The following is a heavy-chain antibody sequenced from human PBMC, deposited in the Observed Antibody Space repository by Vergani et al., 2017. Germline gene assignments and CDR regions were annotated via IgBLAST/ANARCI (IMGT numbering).Heavy chain of an antibody. CDR2: IYYSGST. Sequence: QLQLQESGPGLVKPSQTLSLTCTVSGGSISSGDYYWSWIRQPPGKGLEWIGYIYYSGSTYYNPSLKSRVTISVDTSKNQFSLKLSSVTAADTAVYYCARDVVVPAATFGQDYWGQVTLVTVSS. J-gene: IGHJ4*02. CDR1: GGSISSGDYY. D-gene: IGHD2-2*01. CDR3: ARDVVVPAATFGQDY. V-gene: IGHV4-30-4*01.